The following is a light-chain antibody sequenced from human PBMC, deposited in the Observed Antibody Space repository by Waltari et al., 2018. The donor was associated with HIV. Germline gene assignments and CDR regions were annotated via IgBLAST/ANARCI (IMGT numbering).Light chain of an antibody. CDR1: TPNIGANFD. V-gene: IGLV1-40*01. J-gene: IGLJ2*01. Sequence: QSVLSQPPSVSGAPGQRVTISCTGRTPNIGANFDVHWYRQSPGTAPKLLIYGNTHRPSGVPERFSASTSGTSASLAITGLQADDEADYYCQSYDDSLSVVFGGGTKLSVL. CDR3: QSYDDSLSVV. CDR2: GNT.